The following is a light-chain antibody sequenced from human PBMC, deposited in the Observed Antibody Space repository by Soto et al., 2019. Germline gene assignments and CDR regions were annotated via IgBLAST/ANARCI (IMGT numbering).Light chain of an antibody. V-gene: IGKV3-11*01. Sequence: EIVLTQSPATLSLSPGERATLSCRASQSVSNYLAWYQQRPGQAPRLLIYDASNRATGIPARFSGSGSGTDFTLTVSSLQPEDFAVYYCQHDYNLLTFGGGTKVDIK. CDR2: DAS. J-gene: IGKJ4*01. CDR1: QSVSNY. CDR3: QHDYNLLT.